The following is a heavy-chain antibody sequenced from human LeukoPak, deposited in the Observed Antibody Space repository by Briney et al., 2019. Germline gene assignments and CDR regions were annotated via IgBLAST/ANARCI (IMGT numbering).Heavy chain of an antibody. D-gene: IGHD6-13*01. J-gene: IGHJ4*02. CDR1: GGSISSYY. CDR2: IYYSGST. V-gene: IGHV4-59*12. Sequence: SETLSLTCTVSGGSISSYYWSWIRQPPGKGLEWIGYIYYSGSTNCNPSLKSRVTMSVDTSQNQFSLKLGSVTAADTALYFCASYSASGAYFGQWGQGTLVTVSS. CDR3: ASYSASGAYFGQ.